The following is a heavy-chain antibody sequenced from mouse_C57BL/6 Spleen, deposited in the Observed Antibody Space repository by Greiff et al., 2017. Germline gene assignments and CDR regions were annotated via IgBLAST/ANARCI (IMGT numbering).Heavy chain of an antibody. CDR3: ARDSSGAMDY. V-gene: IGHV1-61*01. Sequence: QVHVKQSGAELVRPGSSVKLSCKASGYTFTSYWMDWVKQRPGQGLEWIGNIYPSDSETHYNQKFKDKATLTVDKSSSTAYMQLSSLTSEDSAVYYCARDSSGAMDYWGQGTSVTVSS. J-gene: IGHJ4*01. CDR2: IYPSDSET. CDR1: GYTFTSYW.